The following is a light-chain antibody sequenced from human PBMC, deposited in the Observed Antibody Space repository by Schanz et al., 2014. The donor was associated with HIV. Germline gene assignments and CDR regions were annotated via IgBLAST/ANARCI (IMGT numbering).Light chain of an antibody. Sequence: QSVLTQPPSVSAAPGQKVTISCSGSSSDMGNYAVSWYQQLPGTAPKLLIFDNTNRPSGVPARFSGSKSGSSASLDISGLRSEDEADYHCAAWDDSLNGRVFGGGTKVTVL. J-gene: IGLJ2*01. CDR1: SSDMGNYA. CDR3: AAWDDSLNGRV. V-gene: IGLV1-47*02. CDR2: DNT.